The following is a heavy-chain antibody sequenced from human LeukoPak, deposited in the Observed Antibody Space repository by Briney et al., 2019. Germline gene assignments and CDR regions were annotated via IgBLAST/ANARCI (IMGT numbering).Heavy chain of an antibody. Sequence: ASVKVSCKASGYTFTSYDINWVRQATGQGLEWMGWMNPNSGNTGYAQKFQGRVTMTRNTSISTAYMELSSLRSEDTAVYYCATLEVGFGELSYAFDIWGQGTMVTVSS. V-gene: IGHV1-8*01. CDR1: GYTFTSYD. CDR3: ATLEVGFGELSYAFDI. CDR2: MNPNSGNT. D-gene: IGHD3-10*01. J-gene: IGHJ3*02.